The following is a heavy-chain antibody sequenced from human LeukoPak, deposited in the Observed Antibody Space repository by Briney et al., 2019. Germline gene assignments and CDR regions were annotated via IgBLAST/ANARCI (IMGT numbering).Heavy chain of an antibody. CDR1: GYTFTNFY. J-gene: IGHJ4*02. CDR3: ARGPAAVTAPGDY. D-gene: IGHD2-21*02. V-gene: IGHV1-46*01. CDR2: INPSGTST. Sequence: GASVKVSCETSGYTFTNFYLHRVRQAPGQGLEWMGIINPSGTSTSYAQKFQGRVTMTRDMSTSTVYMELSSLRSEDTAVYYCARGPAAVTAPGDYWGQGTLVTVSS.